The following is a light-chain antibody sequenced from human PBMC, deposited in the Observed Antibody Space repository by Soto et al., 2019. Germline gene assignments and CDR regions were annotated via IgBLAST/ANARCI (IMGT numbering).Light chain of an antibody. CDR1: QSVSRPF. Sequence: EIVLMQSPGILSLSPGERATLSCRASQSVSRPFLAWYQQQPGQAPRLLIYGASNRATGISDRFSGSGSGTDFTLTISRLEPEDFAVYYCQQYDRSPRTFGQGTKVDI. CDR3: QQYDRSPRT. J-gene: IGKJ1*01. CDR2: GAS. V-gene: IGKV3-20*01.